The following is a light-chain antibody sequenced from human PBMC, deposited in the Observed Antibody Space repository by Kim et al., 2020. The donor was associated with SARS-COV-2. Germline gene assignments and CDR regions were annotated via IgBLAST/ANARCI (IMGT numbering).Light chain of an antibody. Sequence: QWITISCTGTSSDVDDYNYFSWYQQHPGKAPKLMIYEVTKRPSGVSYRFSGSKSGNTASLTISGLQAEDEADYYCSSYTSSSGLMVFGGGTQLTVL. CDR3: SSYTSSSGLMV. CDR1: SSDVDDYNY. V-gene: IGLV2-14*01. CDR2: EVT. J-gene: IGLJ3*02.